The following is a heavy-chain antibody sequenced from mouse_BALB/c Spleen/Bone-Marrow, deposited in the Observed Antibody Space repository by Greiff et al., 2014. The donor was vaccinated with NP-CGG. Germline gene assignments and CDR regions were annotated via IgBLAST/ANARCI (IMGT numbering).Heavy chain of an antibody. Sequence: VQLKESGPGLVKPSQSLSLTCTVTGYSITSDYAWNWIRQFPGNKLEWMGYISYSSSTSYNPSLKSRISITRDTSKNQFFLQLNSVTTEDTATYYCAGNYWYFDVWGAGTTVTVSS. CDR1: GYSITSDYA. J-gene: IGHJ1*01. CDR2: ISYSSST. D-gene: IGHD2-1*01. V-gene: IGHV3-2*02. CDR3: AGNYWYFDV.